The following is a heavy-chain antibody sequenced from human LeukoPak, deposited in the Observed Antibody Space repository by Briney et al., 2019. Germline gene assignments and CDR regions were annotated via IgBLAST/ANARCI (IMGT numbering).Heavy chain of an antibody. CDR1: GYTFTGYY. Sequence: ASVKVSCKASGYTFTGYYMHWVRQAPGQGLEWMGWISAYNGNTNYAQKLQGRVTTTTDTSTSTAYMELRSLRSDDTAVYYCARDLNDFWSGYYTDYWGQGTLVTVSS. CDR3: ARDLNDFWSGYYTDY. CDR2: ISAYNGNT. J-gene: IGHJ4*02. V-gene: IGHV1-18*04. D-gene: IGHD3-3*01.